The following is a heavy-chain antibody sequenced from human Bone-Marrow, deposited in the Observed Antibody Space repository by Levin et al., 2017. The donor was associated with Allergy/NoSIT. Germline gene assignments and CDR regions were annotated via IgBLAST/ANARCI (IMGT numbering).Heavy chain of an antibody. CDR1: GGSIHSAY. Sequence: SQTLSLTCIVSGGSIHSAYWDWIRLSPGKGLEWIGYISYSWGTKFNPSLNNRVTMSLDTSMNQFSLSLTSVTAADTGVYFCARGYYDSRRYSAPFDYWGQGTPVIVSS. V-gene: IGHV4-59*01. D-gene: IGHD3-22*01. J-gene: IGHJ4*02. CDR3: ARGYYDSRRYSAPFDY. CDR2: ISYSWGT.